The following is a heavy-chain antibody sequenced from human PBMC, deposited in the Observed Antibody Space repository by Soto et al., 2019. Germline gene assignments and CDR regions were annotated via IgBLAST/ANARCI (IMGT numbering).Heavy chain of an antibody. V-gene: IGHV1-69*13. J-gene: IGHJ4*02. CDR3: ARDVGYCSGGSCLLLDY. CDR2: IIPIFGTA. Sequence: ASLKVSCKASGGTFSSYAISWVRQAPGQGLEWMGGIIPIFGTANYAQKFQGRVTITADESTSTAYMELSSLRSEDTAVYYCARDVGYCSGGSCLLLDYWGQGTLVTVSS. D-gene: IGHD2-15*01. CDR1: GGTFSSYA.